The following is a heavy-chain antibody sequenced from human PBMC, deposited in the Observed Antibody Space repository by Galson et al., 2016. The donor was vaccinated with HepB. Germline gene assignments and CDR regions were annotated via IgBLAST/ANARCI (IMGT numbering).Heavy chain of an antibody. CDR1: GYTFTTYG. Sequence: SVKVSCKASGYTFTTYGITWVRQAPGQGLDWMGWISTHSGTTNHAQEVQGRITLTTDTPTNTAYLELTNLKSVDTAVYYCVRDRERSLDYWGQGTLVSVS. CDR2: ISTHSGTT. V-gene: IGHV1-18*01. J-gene: IGHJ4*02. CDR3: VRDRERSLDY.